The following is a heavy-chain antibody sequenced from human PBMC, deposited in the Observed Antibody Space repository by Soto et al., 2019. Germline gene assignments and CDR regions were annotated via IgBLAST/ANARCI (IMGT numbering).Heavy chain of an antibody. CDR3: ARQTTYSSSWYDY. D-gene: IGHD6-13*01. V-gene: IGHV4-4*07. Sequence: SSETLSLTCTVSGGSISNYYWTWIRQPAGKGLEWIGRIYSSGSTNYNSSLKSRVTMSVDTSKNQFSLKLTSVTAADTAVYYCARQTTYSSSWYDYWGQGTLGTVSS. J-gene: IGHJ4*02. CDR2: IYSSGST. CDR1: GGSISNYY.